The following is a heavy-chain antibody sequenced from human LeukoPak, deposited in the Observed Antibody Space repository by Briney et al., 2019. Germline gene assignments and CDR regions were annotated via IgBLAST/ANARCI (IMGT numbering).Heavy chain of an antibody. V-gene: IGHV3-9*01. Sequence: GRSLRLSCAASGFTFDDYAMHWVRQAPGKGLEWVSGISWNRGSIGYADSVKGRFTLSRDNAKNSLYLQMNSLRAEDTALYYCARGGLYYCYGMDVWGQGTTVTVSS. D-gene: IGHD3-16*01. CDR1: GFTFDDYA. J-gene: IGHJ6*02. CDR2: ISWNRGSI. CDR3: ARGGLYYCYGMDV.